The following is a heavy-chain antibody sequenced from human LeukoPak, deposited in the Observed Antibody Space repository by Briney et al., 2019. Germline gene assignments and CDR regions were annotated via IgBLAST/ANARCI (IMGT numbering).Heavy chain of an antibody. Sequence: GGSLRLSCAASGFTFTTYGMSWVRQAPGKGLEWVSGISGTGDSTYYADSLKGRFTISRDNSKNTVYLQMNSLRAEDTAVHYCARDGSGRVPEMSAPDYWGQGTLVTVSS. D-gene: IGHD3-10*01. CDR3: ARDGSGRVPEMSAPDY. CDR1: GFTFTTYG. V-gene: IGHV3-23*01. CDR2: ISGTGDST. J-gene: IGHJ4*02.